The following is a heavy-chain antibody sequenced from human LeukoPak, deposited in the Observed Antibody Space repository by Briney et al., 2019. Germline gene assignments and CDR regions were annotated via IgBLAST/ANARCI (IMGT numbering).Heavy chain of an antibody. CDR2: MYYSGST. CDR1: GASISSHY. Sequence: SETLSLTCTVSGASISSHYWTWIRQPPGKGLEWIAYMYYSGSTDYNPSLKSRVTISVDTSKNQFSQKLSSVTAADTAVYSCARRTYDNSGYYYDAFDIWGQGSLVTVSS. J-gene: IGHJ3*02. V-gene: IGHV4-59*08. D-gene: IGHD3-22*01. CDR3: ARRTYDNSGYYYDAFDI.